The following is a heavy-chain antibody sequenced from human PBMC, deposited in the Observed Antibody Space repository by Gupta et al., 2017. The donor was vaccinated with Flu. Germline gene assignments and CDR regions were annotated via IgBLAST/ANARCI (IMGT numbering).Heavy chain of an antibody. CDR2: YI. J-gene: IGHJ4*02. Sequence: YIYYADSVKGRFTISRDNAKNSLYLQMNSLRAEDTAVYYCARAGGIAVSFDYWGQGTLVTVSS. CDR3: ARAGGIAVSFDY. D-gene: IGHD6-19*01. V-gene: IGHV3-21*01.